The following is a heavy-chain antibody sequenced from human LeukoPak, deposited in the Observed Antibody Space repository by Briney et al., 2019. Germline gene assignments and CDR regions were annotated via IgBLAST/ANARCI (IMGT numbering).Heavy chain of an antibody. CDR1: GYIFANYG. V-gene: IGHV1-18*04. D-gene: IGHD5-12*01. CDR3: ARDRRGYSAYDGEGFDY. Sequence: ASVKVSCKASGYIFANYGFSWVRQAPGQGLEWMGWISADNNNTKYAQKFQDRVTMTDDRSTSTVYMELRSLRSDDTAVYYCARDRRGYSAYDGEGFDYWGQGTLVTVSS. CDR2: ISADNNNT. J-gene: IGHJ4*02.